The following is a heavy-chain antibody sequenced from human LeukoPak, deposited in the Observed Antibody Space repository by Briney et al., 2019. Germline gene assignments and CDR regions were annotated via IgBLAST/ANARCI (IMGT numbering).Heavy chain of an antibody. V-gene: IGHV3-21*01. CDR1: GFTFSSYS. CDR2: ISSSSYI. CDR3: ARDNSSGWYGDAFDI. J-gene: IGHJ3*02. Sequence: GGSLRLSCAASGFTFSSYSMNWVRQAPGKGLEWVSSISSSSYIYYADSVKGRFTISRDNAKNSLYLQMNSLRAEDTAVYYCARDNSSGWYGDAFDIWGQGTMVTVSS. D-gene: IGHD6-19*01.